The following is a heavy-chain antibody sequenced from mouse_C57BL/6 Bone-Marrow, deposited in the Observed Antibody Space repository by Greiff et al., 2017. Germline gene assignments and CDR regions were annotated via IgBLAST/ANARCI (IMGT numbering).Heavy chain of an antibody. Sequence: EVHLVESGGGLVQPGGSMKLSCVASGFTFSNYWMNWVRQSPEKGLEWVAQIRLKSDNYATHYAESVKGRFTISRDDSKSSVYLQMNNLRAEDTGIYYCTAAVVAPFAYWGQGTLVTVSA. J-gene: IGHJ3*01. CDR1: GFTFSNYW. CDR2: IRLKSDNYAT. CDR3: TAAVVAPFAY. D-gene: IGHD1-1*01. V-gene: IGHV6-3*01.